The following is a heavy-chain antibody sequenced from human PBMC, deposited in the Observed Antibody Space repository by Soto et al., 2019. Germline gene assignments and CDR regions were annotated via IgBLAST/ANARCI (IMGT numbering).Heavy chain of an antibody. CDR3: AKTGGGASIDFWRANWFDP. V-gene: IGHV1-69*06. Sequence: QVQLVQSGAVVKKPGSSVTVSCKASGGMFSDYTISWVRQAPGQGLEWMGGIIPIFGGPHYAQKFQGRVTITADKPTSAVYLELRDLTSEDTAVYYCAKTGGGASIDFWRANWFDPWGQGTLVTVSS. J-gene: IGHJ5*02. CDR1: GGMFSDYT. D-gene: IGHD3-3*01. CDR2: IIPIFGGP.